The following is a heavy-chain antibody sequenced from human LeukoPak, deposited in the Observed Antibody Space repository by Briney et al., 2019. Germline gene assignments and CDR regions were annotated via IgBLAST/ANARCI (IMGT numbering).Heavy chain of an antibody. CDR1: GFTFSSYA. Sequence: GGSLRLSCASSGFTFSSYAMSWVRQAPGKGLEWVSAISGSGGSTYYADSVKGRFTISRDNSKNTLYLQMNSLRAEDTAVYYCAKDRRGGGRAEYFQHWGQGTLVTVSS. CDR2: ISGSGGST. D-gene: IGHD4-23*01. V-gene: IGHV3-23*01. CDR3: AKDRRGGGRAEYFQH. J-gene: IGHJ1*01.